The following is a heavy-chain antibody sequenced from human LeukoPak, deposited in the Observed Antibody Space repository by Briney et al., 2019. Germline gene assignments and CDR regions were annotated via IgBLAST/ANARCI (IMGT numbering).Heavy chain of an antibody. CDR1: GFTFSSYS. CDR2: ISSSSSYI. V-gene: IGHV3-21*01. Sequence: GGSLRLSCAASGFTFSSYSMNWVRQAPGKGLEWVSSISSSSSYIYYADSVKGRFTISRDNAKNSLYLQLNSLRAEDTAVYYCARESGGDLGEAFDIWGQGTMVTVSS. J-gene: IGHJ3*02. CDR3: ARESGGDLGEAFDI. D-gene: IGHD1-26*01.